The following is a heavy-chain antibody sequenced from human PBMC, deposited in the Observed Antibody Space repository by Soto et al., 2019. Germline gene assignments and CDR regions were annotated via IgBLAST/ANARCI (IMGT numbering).Heavy chain of an antibody. CDR3: AKDISRYQLVLITEGMDV. D-gene: IGHD3-10*01. CDR1: GFRFEDYG. CDR2: ISWNSRNI. J-gene: IGHJ6*02. V-gene: IGHV3-9*01. Sequence: EVQLVESGGGLVQPGRSQRLSCAASGFRFEDYGMHWVRQAPGKGLEWVSSISWNSRNIAYANSVKGRFTVSRDNAKNSMYLHMNSLIPEDTALYYCAKDISRYQLVLITEGMDVWGQGTTVTVSS.